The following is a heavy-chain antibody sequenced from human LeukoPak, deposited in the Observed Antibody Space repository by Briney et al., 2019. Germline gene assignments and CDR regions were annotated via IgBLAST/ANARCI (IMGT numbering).Heavy chain of an antibody. CDR1: GYTFTSYY. J-gene: IGHJ4*02. CDR3: ARGLEWELLGYSDY. Sequence: ASVKVSCKASGYTFTSYYRHWVRQAPGQGLDGMGIINPSGGSTSYAQKFQGRVTMTRDMSTSTVYMELGSLRSEDTAVYYCARGLEWELLGYSDYWGQGTLVTVSS. D-gene: IGHD1-26*01. CDR2: INPSGGST. V-gene: IGHV1-46*01.